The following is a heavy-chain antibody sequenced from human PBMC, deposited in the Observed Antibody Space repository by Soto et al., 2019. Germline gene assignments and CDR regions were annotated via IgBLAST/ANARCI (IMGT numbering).Heavy chain of an antibody. CDR3: ARDYCTNGVCYTVK. CDR1: GGPISSYY. Sequence: PSETLSLTCTVSGGPISSYYWSWIRPPPGKGLGWVGYIYYSGSTNYSPSLKSRVTISVDTSKNQFSLKLSSVTAADTAVYYCARDYCTNGVCYTVKWGQGTLVTVSS. V-gene: IGHV4-59*01. J-gene: IGHJ4*02. CDR2: IYYSGST. D-gene: IGHD2-8*01.